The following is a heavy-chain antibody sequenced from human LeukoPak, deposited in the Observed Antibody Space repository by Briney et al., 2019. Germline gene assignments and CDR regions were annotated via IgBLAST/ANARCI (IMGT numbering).Heavy chain of an antibody. CDR2: TSYDGSDK. CDR1: GFTFSTYG. Sequence: GGSLRLSCAASGFTFSTYGMHWVRQAPGKGLEWVAVTSYDGSDKYYADSVKGRFTIPRDYSKNTLYLQMNSLRAEDTAVYYCAKGSYSSSWYVPDFDYWGQGTLVTVSS. CDR3: AKGSYSSSWYVPDFDY. D-gene: IGHD6-13*01. J-gene: IGHJ4*02. V-gene: IGHV3-30*18.